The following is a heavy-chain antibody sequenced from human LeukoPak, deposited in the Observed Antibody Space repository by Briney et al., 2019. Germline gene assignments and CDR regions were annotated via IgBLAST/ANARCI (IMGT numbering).Heavy chain of an antibody. CDR1: GFRFDDYG. CDR3: AKDESTGGFAPGYFYGMGV. D-gene: IGHD3-16*01. V-gene: IGHV3-9*01. CDR2: ISWSGTTT. Sequence: PGRSLRLSCVVSGFRFDDYGMHWVRQAPGKGLEWGSGISWSGTTTGYADSVKGRFTISKESAKNTPYLQMDCLRVEDTALYYCAKDESTGGFAPGYFYGMGVWGQGTTVTVSS. J-gene: IGHJ6*02.